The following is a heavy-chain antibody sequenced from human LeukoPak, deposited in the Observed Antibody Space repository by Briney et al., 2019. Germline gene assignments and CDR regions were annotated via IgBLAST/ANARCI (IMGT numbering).Heavy chain of an antibody. Sequence: SETLSLTCAVFGYSISSGYYWGQIRQPPGKGMGWIGSNNGSRSTYHNPSVKGRLTISVDTSKNQFSLKLSSVTAADTAVYYCAARITMVRGVINGVDYYMDVWGKGTTVTVSS. CDR2: NNGSRST. J-gene: IGHJ6*03. CDR3: AARITMVRGVINGVDYYMDV. V-gene: IGHV4-38-2*01. CDR1: GYSISSGYY. D-gene: IGHD3-10*01.